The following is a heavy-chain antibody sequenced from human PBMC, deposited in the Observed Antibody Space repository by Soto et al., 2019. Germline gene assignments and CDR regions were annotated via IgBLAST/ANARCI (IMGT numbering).Heavy chain of an antibody. D-gene: IGHD1-1*01. CDR3: TRWDYNAANAFHI. CDR2: INGDGTST. J-gene: IGHJ3*02. Sequence: GGSLRLSCAASGFTFGTSWMHWVRQAAGKGLVWVSRINGDGTSTSYADSVKGRFTISRDNAKNTLYLQMDSLRVEDTAVYYCTRWDYNAANAFHIWGQGTMVTVSS. V-gene: IGHV3-74*01. CDR1: GFTFGTSW.